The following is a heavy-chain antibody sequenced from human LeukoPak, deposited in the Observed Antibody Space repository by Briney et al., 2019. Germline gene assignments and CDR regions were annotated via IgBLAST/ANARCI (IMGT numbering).Heavy chain of an antibody. CDR1: GFTLSSNY. J-gene: IGHJ4*02. CDR2: IYSGGST. Sequence: GGSLRLSCAASGFTLSSNYMSWVRQAPGKGREWVLVIYSGGSTYYADSVKGRFTISRDNSKNTLYLQMNSLRAEDTAVYYCARVGGSRGSGSSFDYWGQGTLVTVSS. D-gene: IGHD3-10*01. CDR3: ARVGGSRGSGSSFDY. V-gene: IGHV3-66*02.